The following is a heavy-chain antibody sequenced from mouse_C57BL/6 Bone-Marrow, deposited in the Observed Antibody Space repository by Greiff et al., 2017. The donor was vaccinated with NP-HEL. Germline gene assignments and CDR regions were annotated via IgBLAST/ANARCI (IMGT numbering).Heavy chain of an antibody. D-gene: IGHD2-5*01. V-gene: IGHV5-17*01. J-gene: IGHJ2*01. Sequence: DVKLQESGGGLVKPGGSLKLSCAASGFTFSDYGMHWVRQAPEKGLEWVAYISSGSSTIYYADTVKGRFTISRDNAKNTLFLQMTSLRSEDTAMYYCATYYSTLFDYWGQGTTLTVSS. CDR3: ATYYSTLFDY. CDR2: ISSGSSTI. CDR1: GFTFSDYG.